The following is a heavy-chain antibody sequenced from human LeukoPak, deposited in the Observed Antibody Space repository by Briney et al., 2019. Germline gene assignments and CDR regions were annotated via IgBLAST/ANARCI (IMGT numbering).Heavy chain of an antibody. V-gene: IGHV4-4*07. CDR1: GGSISSYY. CDR2: IYTSGST. CDR3: ARDFYYYDSSGYLAYFDL. D-gene: IGHD3-22*01. J-gene: IGHJ2*01. Sequence: PSETLSLTCTVSGGSISSYYWSWIRQPAGKGLELIGRIYTSGSTNYNPSLKSRVTISVDKSKNQFSLKLSSVTAADTAVYYCARDFYYYDSSGYLAYFDLWGRGTLVTVSS.